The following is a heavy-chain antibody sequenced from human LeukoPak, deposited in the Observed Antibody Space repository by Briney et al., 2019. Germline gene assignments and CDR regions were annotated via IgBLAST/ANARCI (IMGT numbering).Heavy chain of an antibody. CDR3: ARYTYSSSWYPNWFDP. J-gene: IGHJ5*02. V-gene: IGHV4-34*01. CDR2: INHSGST. CDR1: GGSFSGDY. Sequence: PSETLSLTCAVYGGSFSGDYCSSVPHPPRRGLGWIGAINHSGSTNYNPSLKSRVNISVDTSKNQFSLKLSSVTAADTAVYYCARYTYSSSWYPNWFDPWGQGTLVTVSS. D-gene: IGHD6-13*01.